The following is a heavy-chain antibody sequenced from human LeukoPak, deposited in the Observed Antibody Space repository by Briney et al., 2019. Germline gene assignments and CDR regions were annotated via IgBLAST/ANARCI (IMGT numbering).Heavy chain of an antibody. V-gene: IGHV3-23*01. Sequence: PGGSLRLSCAASGFTFSSYAMSWVRQAPGKGLGWVSAISGSGGSTSYADSVKGRFTISRDNSKNTLYLQMNSLRAEDTAVYYCAKVGYCSSTSCYPTYYFDYWGQGTLVTVSS. CDR3: AKVGYCSSTSCYPTYYFDY. J-gene: IGHJ4*02. CDR1: GFTFSSYA. D-gene: IGHD2-2*01. CDR2: ISGSGGST.